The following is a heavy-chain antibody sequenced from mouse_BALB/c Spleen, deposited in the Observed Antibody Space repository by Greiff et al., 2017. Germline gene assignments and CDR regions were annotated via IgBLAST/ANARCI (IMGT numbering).Heavy chain of an antibody. CDR3: ARKGYDYDERGFDY. CDR2: IWSGGST. CDR1: GFLLTSYG. V-gene: IGHV2-4-1*01. Sequence: QVQLKQSGPGLVQPSQSLSITCTVSGFLLTSYGVHWVRQSPGKGLEWLGVIWSGGSTDYNAAFISRLSISKDNSKSQVFFKMNSLQADDTAIYYCARKGYDYDERGFDYWGQGTTLTVSS. D-gene: IGHD2-4*01. J-gene: IGHJ2*01.